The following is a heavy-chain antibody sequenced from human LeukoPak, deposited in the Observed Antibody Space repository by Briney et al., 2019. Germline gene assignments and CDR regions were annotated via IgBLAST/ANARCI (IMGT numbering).Heavy chain of an antibody. J-gene: IGHJ6*02. V-gene: IGHV4-34*01. CDR1: GGSFSGYY. D-gene: IGHD2-2*01. CDR2: LNHSGST. CDR3: ARMRVVPAAFSYYYYYGMDV. Sequence: SETLSLTCAVYGGSFSGYYWSWIRQPPGKGLEWIGELNHSGSTNYNPSLKSRVTISVDTSKNQFSLKLSSVTAADTAVYYCARMRVVPAAFSYYYYYGMDVWGQGTTVTVSS.